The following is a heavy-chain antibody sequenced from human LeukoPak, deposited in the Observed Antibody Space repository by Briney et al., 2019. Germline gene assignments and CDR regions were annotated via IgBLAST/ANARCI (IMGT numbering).Heavy chain of an antibody. D-gene: IGHD2-8*01. CDR3: ATPYCTNGVCSWDTNGMDV. CDR2: IIPILGIA. Sequence: SVNVSCKASGGTFSSYAISWVRQAPGQGLEWMGRIIPILGIANYAQKFQGRVTITADKSTSTAYVELSSLRSEDTAVYYCATPYCTNGVCSWDTNGMDVWGQGTTVTVSS. J-gene: IGHJ6*02. CDR1: GGTFSSYA. V-gene: IGHV1-69*04.